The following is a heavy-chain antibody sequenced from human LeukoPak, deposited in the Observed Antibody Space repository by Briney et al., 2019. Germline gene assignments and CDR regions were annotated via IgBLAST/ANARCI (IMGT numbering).Heavy chain of an antibody. CDR2: IYPGDSDT. CDR3: ARHGRQRWLQINARPFDP. J-gene: IGHJ5*02. V-gene: IGHV5-51*01. D-gene: IGHD5-24*01. CDR1: GYSFTSYW. Sequence: GESLKISCKGSGYSFTSYWIGWVRQMPGKGLEWMGIIYPGDSDTRYSPSFQGQVTISADKSISTAYLQRSSLKASDTAMYYCARHGRQRWLQINARPFDPWGQGTLVTVSS.